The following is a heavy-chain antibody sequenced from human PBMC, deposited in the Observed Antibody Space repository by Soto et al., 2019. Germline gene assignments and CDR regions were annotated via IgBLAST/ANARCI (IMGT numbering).Heavy chain of an antibody. Sequence: AASVKVSCKASGGTFSSYAISWVRQAPGQGLEWMGGIIPIFGTANYAQKFQGRVTITADESTSTAYMELSSLRSEDTAVYYCARGPNYYDSSGYFAPHFDYWGQGTLVTVSS. J-gene: IGHJ4*02. D-gene: IGHD3-22*01. CDR2: IIPIFGTA. V-gene: IGHV1-69*13. CDR1: GGTFSSYA. CDR3: ARGPNYYDSSGYFAPHFDY.